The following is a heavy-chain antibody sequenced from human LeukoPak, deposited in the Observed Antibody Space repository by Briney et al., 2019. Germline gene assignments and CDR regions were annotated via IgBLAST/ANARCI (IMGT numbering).Heavy chain of an antibody. D-gene: IGHD3-10*01. CDR1: GFTLSNAW. J-gene: IGHJ3*02. CDR3: AKEGFGEPYAFDI. CDR2: IKSKTNGETR. V-gene: IGHV3-15*01. Sequence: GGSLRLSCAASGFTLSNAWTNWVRQAPGKGLEWVGLIKSKTNGETRDYAAPVKGRFTISRDDSDNTLYLQMNSLRAEDTAVYYCAKEGFGEPYAFDIWGQGTMVTVSS.